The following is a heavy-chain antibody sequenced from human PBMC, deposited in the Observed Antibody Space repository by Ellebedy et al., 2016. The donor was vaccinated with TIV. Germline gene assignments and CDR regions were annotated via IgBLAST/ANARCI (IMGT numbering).Heavy chain of an antibody. Sequence: MPSETLSLTCVVSGDSISSTNYFWGWTRQPPGKGLEWIGSLNYGGESYFDPSLKSRVTMSLYTSKNQFSLKVNSVTAADTAIYYCASHRGFYSGWSFDYWGQGTLITGSS. CDR3: ASHRGFYSGWSFDY. CDR1: GDSISSTNYF. J-gene: IGHJ4*02. D-gene: IGHD5-12*01. CDR2: LNYGGES. V-gene: IGHV4-39*07.